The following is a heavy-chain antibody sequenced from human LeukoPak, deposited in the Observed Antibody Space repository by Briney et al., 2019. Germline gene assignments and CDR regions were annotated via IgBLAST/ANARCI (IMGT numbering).Heavy chain of an antibody. V-gene: IGHV3-53*01. J-gene: IGHJ6*02. Sequence: GGSLRLSCAASGFTVSSNYMSWVRQPPGKGLEWVSFIYSGGSTYYADSVKGRFTISRGNSKNTLYLQMNSLRAEDTAVYYCARDGSRGYSYGYVDYYYGMDVWGQGTTVTVSS. CDR2: IYSGGST. CDR1: GFTVSSNY. D-gene: IGHD5-18*01. CDR3: ARDGSRGYSYGYVDYYYGMDV.